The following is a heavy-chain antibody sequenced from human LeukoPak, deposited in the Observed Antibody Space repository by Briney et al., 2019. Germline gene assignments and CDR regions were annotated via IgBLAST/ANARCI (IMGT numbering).Heavy chain of an antibody. Sequence: PGGSLRLSCAASGFTFSDYYMSWIRQAPGKGLEWVSYISSSGSTIYYADSVKGRFTISRGNAKNSLYLQMNSLRAEDTAVYYCARGVKIAARPLYFDYWGQGTLVTVSS. J-gene: IGHJ4*02. CDR2: ISSSGSTI. CDR3: ARGVKIAARPLYFDY. CDR1: GFTFSDYY. D-gene: IGHD6-6*01. V-gene: IGHV3-11*04.